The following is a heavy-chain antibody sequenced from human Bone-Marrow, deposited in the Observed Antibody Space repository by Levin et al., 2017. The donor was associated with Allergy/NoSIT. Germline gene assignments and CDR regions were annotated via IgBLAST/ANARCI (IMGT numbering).Heavy chain of an antibody. V-gene: IGHV4-39*02. D-gene: IGHD3-22*01. CDR2: VYYNGYV. J-gene: IGHJ4*02. CDR3: ARHLTSFYDSTGYFGHYYFDN. CDR1: GASISSGNYY. Sequence: SETLSLTCSVSGASISSGNYYWGWIRQSPGKGLEWIGSVYYNGYVYFGPSLKSRVTISIDTSNNHFSLQLNSVTAADTAVYYCARHLTSFYDSTGYFGHYYFDNWGQGTLVTVSS.